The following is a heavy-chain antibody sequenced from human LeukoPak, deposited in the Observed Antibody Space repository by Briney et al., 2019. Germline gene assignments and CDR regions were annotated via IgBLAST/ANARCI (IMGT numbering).Heavy chain of an antibody. CDR2: IGTAGDT. CDR1: GFTFSRYD. D-gene: IGHD3-16*02. CDR3: AKGISIYSYFDN. V-gene: IGHV3-13*01. Sequence: PGGSLRLSCAASGFTFSRYDMHWVRQATGKGLEWVSGIGTAGDTYYAGSVKGRFTISRDNSKNTLHLQMNSLRAEDTAVYYCAKGISIYSYFDNWGQGTLVTVSS. J-gene: IGHJ4*02.